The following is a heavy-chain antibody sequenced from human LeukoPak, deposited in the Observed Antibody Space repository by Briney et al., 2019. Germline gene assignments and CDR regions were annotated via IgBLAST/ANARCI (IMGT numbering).Heavy chain of an antibody. J-gene: IGHJ4*02. CDR2: ISAYNGNT. Sequence: ASVKVSRKASGYTFTSYGISWVRQAPGQGLEWMRWISAYNGNTNYAQKLQGRVTMTTDTSTSTAYMELRSLRSDDTAVYYCARGHSSSWYTSISYFDYWGQGTLVTVSS. D-gene: IGHD6-13*01. CDR1: GYTFTSYG. V-gene: IGHV1-18*01. CDR3: ARGHSSSWYTSISYFDY.